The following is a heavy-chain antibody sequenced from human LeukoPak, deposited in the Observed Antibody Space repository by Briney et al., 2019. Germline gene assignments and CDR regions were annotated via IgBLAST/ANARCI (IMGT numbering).Heavy chain of an antibody. J-gene: IGHJ3*02. D-gene: IGHD4-23*01. CDR2: IIPIFGTA. CDR1: GGTFSTYA. V-gene: IGHV1-69*13. Sequence: SVKVSCKASGGTFSTYAISWVRQAPGQGLEWMGGIIPIFGTANYAQRFQGRVTITADESTSTAYMDLSSLRSDDTAVYYCARSMTMVVTDAFDIWGQGTMVTVSS. CDR3: ARSMTMVVTDAFDI.